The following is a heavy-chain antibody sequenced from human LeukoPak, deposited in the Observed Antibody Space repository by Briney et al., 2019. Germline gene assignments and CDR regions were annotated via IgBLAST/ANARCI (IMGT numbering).Heavy chain of an antibody. CDR1: GGSFSGYY. J-gene: IGHJ5*02. CDR2: IYYSGST. CDR3: ARVVVVAATMFDP. V-gene: IGHV4-59*08. D-gene: IGHD2-15*01. Sequence: SETLSLTCAVYGGSFSGYYWSWIRQPPGKGLEWIGYIYYSGSTNYNPSLKSRVTISVDTSKNQFSLKLTSVTAADTAVYYCARVVVVAATMFDPWGQGTLVTVSS.